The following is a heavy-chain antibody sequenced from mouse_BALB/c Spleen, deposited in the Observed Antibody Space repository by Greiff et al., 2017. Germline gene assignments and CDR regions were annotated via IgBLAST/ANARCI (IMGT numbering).Heavy chain of an antibody. J-gene: IGHJ3*01. V-gene: IGHV2-6-7*01. CDR1: GFSLTGYG. CDR2: IWGDGST. D-gene: IGHD1-1*01. Sequence: VKVVESGPGLVAPSQSLSITCTVSGFSLTGYGVNWVRQPPGKGLEWLGMIWGDGSTDYNSALKSRLSISKDNSKSQVFLKMNSLQTDDTARYYCARDDYYGSSYDWFAYWGQGTLVTVSA. CDR3: ARDDYYGSSYDWFAY.